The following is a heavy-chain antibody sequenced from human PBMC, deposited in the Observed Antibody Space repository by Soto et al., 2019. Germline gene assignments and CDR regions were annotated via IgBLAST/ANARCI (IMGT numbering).Heavy chain of an antibody. J-gene: IGHJ4*02. V-gene: IGHV3-33*01. Sequence: QVQLVESGGGVVQPGRSLRLSCAASGFTFSSYGMHWVRQAPGKGLEWVAVIWYDGSNKYYADSVKGRFTISRDNSKNTLYLQMNSLRAEDTAVYYCARENRQRGRGFDYWGQGTLVTVSS. CDR3: ARENRQRGRGFDY. CDR2: IWYDGSNK. CDR1: GFTFSSYG. D-gene: IGHD3-10*01.